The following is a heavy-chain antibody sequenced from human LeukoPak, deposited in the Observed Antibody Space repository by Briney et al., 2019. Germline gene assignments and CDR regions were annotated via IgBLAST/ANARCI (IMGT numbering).Heavy chain of an antibody. D-gene: IGHD4-23*01. J-gene: IGHJ4*02. V-gene: IGHV4-30-4*01. Sequence: PSQTLSLTCTVSGGSISSGDYYWSWIRQPPGKGLEWIGYIYYSGSTYYNPSLKSRVTISVDTSKNQFSLKLSSVTAADTAVYYCARVPATVVTAPFDYWGQGTLVTVSS. CDR3: ARVPATVVTAPFDY. CDR2: IYYSGST. CDR1: GGSISSGDYY.